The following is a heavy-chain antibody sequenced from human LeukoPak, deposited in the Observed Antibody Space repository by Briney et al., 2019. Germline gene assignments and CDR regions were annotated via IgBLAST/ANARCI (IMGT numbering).Heavy chain of an antibody. Sequence: GGSLRLSCAASGFTFSSYAMSWVRQAPGKGLEWVSAISGSGGSTYYADSVKGRFTISRDNSENTLYLQMNSLRAEDTAVYYCAKDGRTMIVGRGDAFDIWGQGTMVTVSS. CDR2: ISGSGGST. J-gene: IGHJ3*02. V-gene: IGHV3-23*01. CDR1: GFTFSSYA. CDR3: AKDGRTMIVGRGDAFDI. D-gene: IGHD3-22*01.